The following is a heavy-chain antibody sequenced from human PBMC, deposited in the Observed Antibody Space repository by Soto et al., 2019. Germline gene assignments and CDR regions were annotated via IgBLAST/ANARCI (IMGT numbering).Heavy chain of an antibody. CDR3: AREFGVVTAIGWFDP. CDR1: GGSISSSSYY. D-gene: IGHD2-21*02. Sequence: KPSETLSLTCTVSGGSISSSSYYWGWIRQPPGKGLEWIGSIYYSGSTYYNPSLKSRVTISVDTSKNQFSLKLSSVTAADTAVYYCAREFGVVTAIGWFDPWGQGTLVTVSS. J-gene: IGHJ5*02. V-gene: IGHV4-39*02. CDR2: IYYSGST.